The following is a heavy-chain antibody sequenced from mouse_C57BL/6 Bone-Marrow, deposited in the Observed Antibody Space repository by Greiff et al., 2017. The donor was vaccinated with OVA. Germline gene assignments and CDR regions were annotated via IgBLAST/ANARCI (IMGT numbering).Heavy chain of an antibody. V-gene: IGHV5-17*01. CDR1: GFTFSDYG. D-gene: IGHD2-3*01. J-gene: IGHJ1*03. CDR3: ARIKNDGWYFDV. Sequence: AASGFTFSDYGMHWVRQAPEKGLEWVAYISSGSSTIYYADTVKGRFTISRDNAKNTLFLQMTSLRSEDTAMYYCARIKNDGWYFDVWGTGTTVTVSS. CDR2: ISSGSSTI.